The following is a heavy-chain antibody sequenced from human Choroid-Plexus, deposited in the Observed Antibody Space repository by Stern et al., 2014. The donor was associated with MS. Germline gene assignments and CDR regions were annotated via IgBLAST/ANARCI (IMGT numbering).Heavy chain of an antibody. CDR3: ARDQRGITIFGVVTDYYYLGMDV. Sequence: MQLVESGAEVKKPGASVKVSCKTSGYIFTGYYIHWVRQAPGQGLEWMAWFNPNTGGPKYAQKFQGRVTMSRDTSISTAYVELSSLTSDDTAVYYCARDQRGITIFGVVTDYYYLGMDVWGQGTTVTVSS. D-gene: IGHD3-3*01. CDR2: FNPNTGGP. V-gene: IGHV1-2*02. CDR1: GYIFTGYY. J-gene: IGHJ6*02.